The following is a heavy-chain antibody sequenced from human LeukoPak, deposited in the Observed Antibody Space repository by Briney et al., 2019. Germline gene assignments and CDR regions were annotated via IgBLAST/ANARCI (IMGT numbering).Heavy chain of an antibody. CDR3: ARVIGAITIFGVARSPYFDY. D-gene: IGHD3-3*01. V-gene: IGHV3-7*01. Sequence: GGSLRLSCAASGFTFNRYWMSWVRQAPGKGLEWVANIKQDGSEKYYVDSVKGRFTISRDNAKNSLYLQMNSLRAEDTAVYHCARVIGAITIFGVARSPYFDYWGQGSLVTVSS. CDR1: GFTFNRYW. J-gene: IGHJ4*02. CDR2: IKQDGSEK.